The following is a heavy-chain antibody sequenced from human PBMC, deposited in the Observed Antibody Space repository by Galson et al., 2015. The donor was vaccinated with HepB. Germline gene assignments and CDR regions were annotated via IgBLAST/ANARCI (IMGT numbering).Heavy chain of an antibody. D-gene: IGHD1-26*01. CDR3: ARDSGSYAFDI. Sequence: SVKVSCKASGYTFTSYYMHWVRQAPGQGLEWMGIINPSGGSTSYAQKLQGRVTMTRDTSTSTVYMELSSLRSEDTAVYYCARDSGSYAFDIWGQGTMVTVSS. J-gene: IGHJ3*02. CDR2: INPSGGST. V-gene: IGHV1-46*04. CDR1: GYTFTSYY.